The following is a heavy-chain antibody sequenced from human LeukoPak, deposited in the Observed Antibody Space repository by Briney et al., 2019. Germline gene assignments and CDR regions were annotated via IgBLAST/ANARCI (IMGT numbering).Heavy chain of an antibody. Sequence: SETLSLTCTVSGGSISSYYWSWTRQPPGKGLEWIGYIYYSGSTNYNPSLKSRVTISVDTSKNRFSLKLRSVTAADTAVYYCARGGGGSPVFGVVIAYFDYWGQGTLVTVSS. CDR3: ARGGGGSPVFGVVIAYFDY. CDR2: IYYSGST. CDR1: GGSISSYY. V-gene: IGHV4-59*01. D-gene: IGHD3-3*01. J-gene: IGHJ4*02.